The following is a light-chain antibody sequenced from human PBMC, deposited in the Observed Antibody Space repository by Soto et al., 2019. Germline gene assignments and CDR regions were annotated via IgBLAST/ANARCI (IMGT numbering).Light chain of an antibody. CDR2: AAS. J-gene: IGKJ4*01. CDR1: QGIGSD. CDR3: QQSYSTPLT. V-gene: IGKV1-6*01. Sequence: AIQMTQSPSSLSASVGDRVTITCRASQGIGSDLGWYQQKPGKAPNLLIYAASTLQTGVSSRFSGSGSGTDFTLTIGSLQPEDLATYYCQQSYSTPLTFGGGTKVDIK.